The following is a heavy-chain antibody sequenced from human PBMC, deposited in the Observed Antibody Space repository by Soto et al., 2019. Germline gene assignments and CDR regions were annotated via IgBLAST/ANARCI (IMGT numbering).Heavy chain of an antibody. Sequence: QEQLVQSGAEVKKPGASVKVSCKASGYTFSSYDITWVRQATGQGLEWMGWMNPNSGNTGYAQKFQGRLTMTRNTSIGTAYMQLSSMRSEDTAVYYCATERWEDAFDIWGQGTMVTVSS. J-gene: IGHJ3*02. CDR2: MNPNSGNT. D-gene: IGHD1-26*01. V-gene: IGHV1-8*01. CDR1: GYTFSSYD. CDR3: ATERWEDAFDI.